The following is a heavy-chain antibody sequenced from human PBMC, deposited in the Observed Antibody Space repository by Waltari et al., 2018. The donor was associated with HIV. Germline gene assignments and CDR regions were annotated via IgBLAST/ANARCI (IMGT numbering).Heavy chain of an antibody. Sequence: EVQLLESGGDLQQPGGSLRLSFAASGFIFSSYAMSWVRPAPGRGLEVYSAINVVTTGTFYAYSVKGRFTISRDSSKNTLYLQMNSLRAEDTAVYYCAKDRSYDSSGYFDYWGEGTLVTVSS. J-gene: IGHJ4*02. D-gene: IGHD3-22*01. CDR2: INVVTTGT. V-gene: IGHV3-23*01. CDR1: GFIFSSYA. CDR3: AKDRSYDSSGYFDY.